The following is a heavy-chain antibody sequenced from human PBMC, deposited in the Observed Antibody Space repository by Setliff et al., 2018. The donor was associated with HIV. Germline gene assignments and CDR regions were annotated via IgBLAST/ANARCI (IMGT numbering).Heavy chain of an antibody. CDR1: GFTFSNYW. CDR2: IKPDGSEK. V-gene: IGHV3-7*01. Sequence: PGGSLRLSCAASGFTFSNYWMSWVRQTPGKGLEWVANIKPDGSEKYYVDSVKGRFTISRDNAENSLYLQMNSLRAEDAAVYYCARDYVWGRRGFDIWGPGTMVT. D-gene: IGHD3-16*01. CDR3: ARDYVWGRRGFDI. J-gene: IGHJ3*02.